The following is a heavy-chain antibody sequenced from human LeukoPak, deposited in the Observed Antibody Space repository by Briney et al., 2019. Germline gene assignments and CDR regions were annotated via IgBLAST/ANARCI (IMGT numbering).Heavy chain of an antibody. CDR2: INKDESEK. CDR1: GFTFSSYG. J-gene: IGHJ5*02. D-gene: IGHD3-10*01. Sequence: GGALRLSCAASGFTFSSYGMSWVRQAPGKGLEWVANINKDESEKYYVDSVKGRFTISRDNAKNSLYLQMNSLRAEDTAVYYCARDHGSGSYWEGFDPWGQGTLVTVSS. V-gene: IGHV3-7*01. CDR3: ARDHGSGSYWEGFDP.